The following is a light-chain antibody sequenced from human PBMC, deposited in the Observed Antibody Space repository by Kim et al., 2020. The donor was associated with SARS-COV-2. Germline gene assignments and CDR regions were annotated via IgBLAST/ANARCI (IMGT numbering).Light chain of an antibody. V-gene: IGLV2-14*01. CDR3: SSYIRGSTNYV. Sequence: QSIPISCTGTSRDVGGYKYVSWYQQHPGKAPKLVIYEVSNRPSGVSNRFSGSKSGNTASLTISGLQAEDEADYYCSSYIRGSTNYVFGTGTKVTVL. CDR1: SRDVGGYKY. J-gene: IGLJ1*01. CDR2: EVS.